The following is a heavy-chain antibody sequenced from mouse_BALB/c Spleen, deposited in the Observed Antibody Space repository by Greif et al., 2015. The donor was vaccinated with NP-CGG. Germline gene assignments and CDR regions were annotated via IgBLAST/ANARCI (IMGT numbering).Heavy chain of an antibody. D-gene: IGHD4-1*01. Sequence: EVNVVESGGGFFQPGGSLRLSCATSGFTFTDYYMSWVRQPPGKALEWLGFIRNKANGYTTDYSASVKGRFTISRDNSQSILYLQMNALRAEDSATYYCARGLGRGYFDVWGAGTTVTVSS. CDR1: GFTFTDYY. V-gene: IGHV7-3*02. CDR2: IRNKANGYTT. CDR3: ARGLGRGYFDV. J-gene: IGHJ1*01.